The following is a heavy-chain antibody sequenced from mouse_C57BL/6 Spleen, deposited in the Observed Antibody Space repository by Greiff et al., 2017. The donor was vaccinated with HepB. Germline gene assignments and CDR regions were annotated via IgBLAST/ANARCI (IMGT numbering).Heavy chain of an antibody. CDR1: GYTFTSYW. V-gene: IGHV1-72*01. J-gene: IGHJ2*01. Sequence: QVQLQQPGAELVKPGASVKLSCKASGYTFTSYWMHWVKQRPGRGLEWIGRIDPNSGGTKYNEKFKSKATLTVDKPSSTAYMPLSSLTSEDSAVYYCARSTTVVGDYFDYWGQGTTLTVSS. CDR2: IDPNSGGT. D-gene: IGHD1-1*01. CDR3: ARSTTVVGDYFDY.